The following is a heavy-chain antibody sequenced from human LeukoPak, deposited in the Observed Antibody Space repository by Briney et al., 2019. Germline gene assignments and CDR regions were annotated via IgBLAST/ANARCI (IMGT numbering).Heavy chain of an antibody. Sequence: GGSLRLSCAASGFTLSSYDMYWVRQTIGKGLEWVSAMSHSGEEFYADSVKGRFTISRDGAENSLFLQLNTLRPGDTALYYCARGRTGWRPAAGIDSWGQGTLVTVSS. D-gene: IGHD6-13*01. CDR3: ARGRTGWRPAAGIDS. V-gene: IGHV3-13*01. CDR2: MSHSGEE. J-gene: IGHJ4*02. CDR1: GFTLSSYD.